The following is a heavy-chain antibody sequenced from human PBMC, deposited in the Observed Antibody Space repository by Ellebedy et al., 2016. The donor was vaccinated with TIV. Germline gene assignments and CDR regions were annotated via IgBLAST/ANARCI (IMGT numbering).Heavy chain of an antibody. J-gene: IGHJ6*02. Sequence: GESLKISCAASGFTFSSYSMNWVRQAPGKGLEWVSSSSSSSYYIYYADSVKGRFTFSRDNAKNSQYLQMNSLGAEDTAVYYCAADLDYYYGMDVWGQGTTVTVSS. CDR3: AADLDYYYGMDV. CDR1: GFTFSSYS. CDR2: SSSSSYYI. V-gene: IGHV3-21*01.